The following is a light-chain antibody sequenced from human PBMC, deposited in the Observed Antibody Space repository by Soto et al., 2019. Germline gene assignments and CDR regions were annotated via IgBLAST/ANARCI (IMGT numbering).Light chain of an antibody. J-gene: IGKJ2*01. Sequence: DIQLTQSPSFLSASVGDRVTITCRASQGISSYLAWYQPKPGKAPKLLIYAASTLQSGVPSRFSGSGSGTECTLTISSLQPEDFATYYCQQLNSYPRDTFGQGTKLEIK. CDR2: AAS. CDR3: QQLNSYPRDT. CDR1: QGISSY. V-gene: IGKV1-9*01.